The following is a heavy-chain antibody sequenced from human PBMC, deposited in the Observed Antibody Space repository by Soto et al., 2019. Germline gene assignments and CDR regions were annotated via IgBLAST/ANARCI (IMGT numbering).Heavy chain of an antibody. J-gene: IGHJ4*02. V-gene: IGHV4-38-2*01. CDR1: DYCLRSGYY. CDR2: IYNXGGI. CDR3: AGVIYPPFRNFEY. Sequence: SETLSLRSAVSDYCLRSGYYCGWIRQPPGHGLEWIGSIYNXGGIYYNTSLNSRLAVSVDTSNNQFSLKLSSVTAADTAVYYCAGVIYPPFRNFEYRGQGTLVTVSS. D-gene: IGHD2-2*02.